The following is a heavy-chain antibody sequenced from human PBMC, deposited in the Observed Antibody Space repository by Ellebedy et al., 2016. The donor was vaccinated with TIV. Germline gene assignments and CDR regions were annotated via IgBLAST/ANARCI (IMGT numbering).Heavy chain of an antibody. J-gene: IGHJ6*02. CDR3: ARGLNDMDV. CDR1: GDTFTTYG. Sequence: ASVKVSCXASGDTFTTYGISWVRQAPGQGLEWMGWIRVYNGDSNYAQKLQGRVTMTIDTSTSTAYMELRSLTSDDTAVYFCARGLNDMDVWGQGTTVTVSS. V-gene: IGHV1-18*01. CDR2: IRVYNGDS.